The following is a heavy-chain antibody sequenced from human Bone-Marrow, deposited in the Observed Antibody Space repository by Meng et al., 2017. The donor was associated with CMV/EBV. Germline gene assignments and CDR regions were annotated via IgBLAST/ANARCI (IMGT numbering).Heavy chain of an antibody. CDR1: GFTFSSYS. V-gene: IGHV3-21*01. D-gene: IGHD2-2*01. Sequence: GESLKISCAASGFTFSSYSMNWVRQAPGKGLEWVSSISSSSSSYIYYADSVKGRFTISRDNAKNSLYLQMNSLRAEDTAVYYCARVVVVPAATNYYYYGMDVWGQGTTVTVSS. CDR3: ARVVVVPAATNYYYYGMDV. CDR2: ISSSSSSYI. J-gene: IGHJ6*02.